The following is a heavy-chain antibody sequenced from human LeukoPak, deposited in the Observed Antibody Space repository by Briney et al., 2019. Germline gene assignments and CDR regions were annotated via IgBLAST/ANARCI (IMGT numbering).Heavy chain of an antibody. CDR1: GYTFTGYY. J-gene: IGHJ6*03. Sequence: ASVKVSCKASGYTFTGYYMHWVRQAPGQGLEWMGWINPNSGGTNYAQKFLGRVSMTADTSTSTAYMELSSLISDDTAVYCCARVDTVNYYYYMDVWGKGTTVTVSS. CDR3: ARVDTVNYYYYMDV. V-gene: IGHV1-2*02. CDR2: INPNSGGT. D-gene: IGHD5-18*01.